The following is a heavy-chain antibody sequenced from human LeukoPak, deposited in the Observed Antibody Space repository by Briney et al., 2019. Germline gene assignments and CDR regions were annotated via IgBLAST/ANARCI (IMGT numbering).Heavy chain of an antibody. CDR2: IDASGRS. CDR3: ARDHYEDLWGSYRSGSLDQ. CDR1: GVSISRYD. Sequence: SQTLSLTCTVSGVSISRYDWGWLRHPAGKGLEWLGRIDASGRSNYNPSLKSRVAMSVDTSKNQFSLKLSSVTAADTAVYYCARDHYEDLWGSYRSGSLDQWGQGTLVTVSS. V-gene: IGHV4-4*07. J-gene: IGHJ4*02. D-gene: IGHD3-16*02.